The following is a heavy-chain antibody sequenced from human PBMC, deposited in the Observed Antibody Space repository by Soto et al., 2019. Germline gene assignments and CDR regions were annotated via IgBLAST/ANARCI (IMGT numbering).Heavy chain of an antibody. CDR3: VRVFGSMDY. CDR2: MNPKSGYT. CDR1: GYTFTTYD. Sequence: QVQLVQSGAEVKKPGASVKVSCKASGYTFTTYDINWVRQATGQGLEWVGWMNPKSGYTGFAQKFQGRVSMTRDNSRSAADMGLSGLRPEDTAVYYCVRVFGSMDYWGQGRLVTVSS. V-gene: IGHV1-8*01. D-gene: IGHD6-13*01. J-gene: IGHJ4*02.